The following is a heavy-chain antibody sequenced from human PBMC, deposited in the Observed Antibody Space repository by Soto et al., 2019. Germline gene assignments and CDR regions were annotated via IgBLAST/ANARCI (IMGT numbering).Heavy chain of an antibody. Sequence: QGQLVQSVGEVKKPGASLKVSCKASGYNFILHGISWVRQAPGQGLEWMGWISAYNGNTNYAQNFQDRVTMTTDPYTSTVNMELRSLRSYDTAVYYCARVWYDGNSGAFDIWGQGTKVTVSS. V-gene: IGHV1-18*01. J-gene: IGHJ3*02. CDR3: ARVWYDGNSGAFDI. CDR1: GYNFILHG. D-gene: IGHD3-10*01. CDR2: ISAYNGNT.